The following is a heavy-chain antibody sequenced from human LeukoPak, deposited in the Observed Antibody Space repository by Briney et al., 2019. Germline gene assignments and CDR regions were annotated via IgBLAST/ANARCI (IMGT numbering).Heavy chain of an antibody. J-gene: IGHJ6*02. CDR3: ARGQERFLEWLFPRYYYYYGMDV. CDR1: GYTFTSYD. Sequence: GVSVKVSCKASGYTFTSYDINWVRQATGQGLEWMGWMNPNSGNTGYAQKFQGRVTMTRNTSISTAYMELSSLSSEDTAVYYCARGQERFLEWLFPRYYYYYGMDVWGQGTTVTVSS. D-gene: IGHD3-3*01. V-gene: IGHV1-8*01. CDR2: MNPNSGNT.